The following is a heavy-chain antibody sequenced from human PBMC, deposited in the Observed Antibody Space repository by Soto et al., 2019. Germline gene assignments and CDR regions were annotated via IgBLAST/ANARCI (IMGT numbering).Heavy chain of an antibody. V-gene: IGHV5-51*01. Sequence: GESLKIRCKGSGYSFTSYWIGWVRQMPGKGLEWMGIIYPGDSDTRYSPSFQGQVTISADKSISTSYLQWSSPQASDTALYCSASGSLHSGPSANYSYMAVWGKGTTVTVS. CDR3: ASGSLHSGPSANYSYMAV. CDR2: IYPGDSDT. D-gene: IGHD6-6*01. CDR1: GYSFTSYW. J-gene: IGHJ6*03.